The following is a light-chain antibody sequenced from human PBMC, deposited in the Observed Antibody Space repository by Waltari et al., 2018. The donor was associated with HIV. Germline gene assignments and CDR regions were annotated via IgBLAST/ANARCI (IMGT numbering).Light chain of an antibody. Sequence: DIVMTQSPDSLAVSLGERATIKVKSSQTVFYSSNNKNYLSWYQQKPGQPPKLIIYWASSRQSGVPDRFSGSGSGTDFTLTISNLQAEDVAVYFCQQTYSIPPTFGGGTRVEIK. CDR1: QTVFYSSNNKNY. J-gene: IGKJ4*01. V-gene: IGKV4-1*01. CDR3: QQTYSIPPT. CDR2: WAS.